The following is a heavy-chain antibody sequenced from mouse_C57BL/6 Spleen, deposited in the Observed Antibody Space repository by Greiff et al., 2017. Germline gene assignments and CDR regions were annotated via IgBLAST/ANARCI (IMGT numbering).Heavy chain of an antibody. V-gene: IGHV1-81*01. D-gene: IGHD3-2*02. J-gene: IGHJ2*01. CDR2: IYPRSGNA. CDR3: ALYISGYASHDY. Sequence: QVQLQQPGAELARPGASVKLSCRASGYTFTSYGVSWVKQRTGQGLEWIGEIYPRSGNAYYSEKFKGKATLTADKSSSTAYMEVRSLTSEDSAVYFCALYISGYASHDYWGQGTTLTVSS. CDR1: GYTFTSYG.